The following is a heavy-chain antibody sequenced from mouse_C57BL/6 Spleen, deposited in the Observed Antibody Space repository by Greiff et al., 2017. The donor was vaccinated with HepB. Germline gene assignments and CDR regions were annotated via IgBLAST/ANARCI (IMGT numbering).Heavy chain of an antibody. J-gene: IGHJ2*01. D-gene: IGHD1-1*01. CDR1: GYTFTSYW. V-gene: IGHV1-55*01. CDR2: IYPGSGST. Sequence: VKLQQPGAELVKPGASVKMSCKASGYTFTSYWITWVKQRPGQGLEWIGDIYPGSGSTNYNEKFKSKATLTVDTSSSTAYMQLSSLTSEDSAVYYCARGGTVVAGYFDYWGQGTTLTVSS. CDR3: ARGGTVVAGYFDY.